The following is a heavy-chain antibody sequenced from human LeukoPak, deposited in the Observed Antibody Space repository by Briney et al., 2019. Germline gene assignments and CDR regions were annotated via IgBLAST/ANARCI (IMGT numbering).Heavy chain of an antibody. CDR3: AKASAGYYDTSGYPFQH. D-gene: IGHD3-22*01. J-gene: IGHJ1*01. Sequence: PGGFLRLSCAASGFTFSSYAMSWVRQAPGKGLEWVSAISGSGGSTYYADSVKGRFTISRDNSKNTLYLQMNSLRGEDTAVYHCAKASAGYYDTSGYPFQHWGQGTLVTVSS. CDR2: ISGSGGST. V-gene: IGHV3-23*01. CDR1: GFTFSSYA.